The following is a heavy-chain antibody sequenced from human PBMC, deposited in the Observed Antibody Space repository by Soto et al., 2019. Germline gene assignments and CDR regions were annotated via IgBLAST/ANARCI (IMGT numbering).Heavy chain of an antibody. J-gene: IGHJ6*02. CDR1: GGSFSGYY. D-gene: IGHD3-10*01. CDR3: ARVSGIYYYGMDV. CDR2: INHSGST. V-gene: IGHV4-34*01. Sequence: QVQLQQWGAGLLKPSETLSLTCAVYGGSFSGYYWSWIRQPPGKGLEWIGEINHSGSTNYNPSLKSRVTRSVDTSKHQFSLKLRSVTDADTAVYYCARVSGIYYYGMDVWGQGTTVTVSS.